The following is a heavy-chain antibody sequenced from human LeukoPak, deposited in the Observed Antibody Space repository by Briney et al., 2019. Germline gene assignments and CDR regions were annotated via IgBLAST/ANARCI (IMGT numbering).Heavy chain of an antibody. CDR3: ARDVGYDSSGSYPYYFDY. J-gene: IGHJ4*02. D-gene: IGHD3-22*01. CDR1: RFTFSSYW. CDR2: IKQDGSER. V-gene: IGHV3-7*05. Sequence: GGSLRLSCAASRFTFSSYWMTWVRQAPGQGLEWGANIKQDGSERHYVDSVQGRFTISRDNAKNSLYLQMNSLRVEDTAVYYCARDVGYDSSGSYPYYFDYWGLGTLVTVSS.